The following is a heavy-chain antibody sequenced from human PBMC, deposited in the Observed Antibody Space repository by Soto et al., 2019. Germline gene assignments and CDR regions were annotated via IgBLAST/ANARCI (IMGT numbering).Heavy chain of an antibody. CDR3: ARDGWQMVRGVSISGGMDV. CDR2: ISYSGSA. D-gene: IGHD3-10*01. J-gene: IGHJ6*02. Sequence: SETLSLTCTVSGGSISSGDYYWSWIRQPPGKGLEWIGYISYSGSAYYSPSLKRRFTISIDTSKKQFSLNLRSVTAADTAVYYCARDGWQMVRGVSISGGMDVWGQGTTVTVSS. CDR1: GGSISSGDYY. V-gene: IGHV4-30-4*01.